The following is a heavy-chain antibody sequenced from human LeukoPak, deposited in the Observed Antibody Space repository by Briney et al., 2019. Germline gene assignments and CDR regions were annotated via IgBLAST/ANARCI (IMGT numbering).Heavy chain of an antibody. V-gene: IGHV4-61*05. CDR2: IDHGGST. Sequence: SETLSLTCTVSGGSISSNSYYWGWIRQPPGKGLEWIGYIDHGGSTNYNPSLRSRVSISSDTSKIQFSLELTSVTAADTAVYYCARLKATVSIHAYFDSWGQGTLVTVSS. D-gene: IGHD4-17*01. CDR1: GGSISSNSYY. CDR3: ARLKATVSIHAYFDS. J-gene: IGHJ4*02.